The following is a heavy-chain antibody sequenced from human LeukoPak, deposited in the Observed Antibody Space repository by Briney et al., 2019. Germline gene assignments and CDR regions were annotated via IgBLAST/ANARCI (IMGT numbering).Heavy chain of an antibody. D-gene: IGHD2-15*01. CDR3: ARAGSIYCSGGSCYPKWFDP. V-gene: IGHV1-2*02. CDR1: GYTFTDYY. Sequence: ASVKVSCKASGYTFTDYYMHWVRQAPGQGLEWMGWINPNSGGTNYAQKFQGRVTMTRDTSISTAYMELSRLRSDDTAVYYCARAGSIYCSGGSCYPKWFDPWGQGTLVTVSS. CDR2: INPNSGGT. J-gene: IGHJ5*02.